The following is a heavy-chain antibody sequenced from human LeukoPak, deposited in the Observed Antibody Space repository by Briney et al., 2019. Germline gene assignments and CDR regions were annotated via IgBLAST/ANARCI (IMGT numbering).Heavy chain of an antibody. CDR2: IYSGSTT. CDR1: GFTVSSNY. CDR3: ARVLSSSWYLLPH. D-gene: IGHD6-13*01. V-gene: IGHV3-53*01. J-gene: IGHJ4*02. Sequence: GGSLRLSCAASGFTVSSNYMNWVRQAPGKGLEWVSVIYSGSTTYYADSVKGRFTISRDNAKNSLYLQMNSLRAEDTAVYYCARVLSSSWYLLPHWGQGTLVTVSS.